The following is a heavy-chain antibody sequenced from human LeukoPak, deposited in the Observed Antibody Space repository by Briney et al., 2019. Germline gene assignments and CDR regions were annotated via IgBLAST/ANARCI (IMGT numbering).Heavy chain of an antibody. CDR2: IYSSGST. V-gene: IGHV4-59*08. J-gene: IGHJ4*02. Sequence: SSETLSLTCTVSGGSIRGYFWSWIRQPPGKGLEWIGHIYSSGSTTYTPFLQGRVTISLDTSKNQFSLKLSSVTAADTAVYYCARHYDSGSYPLDFWGQGTLVTVSS. D-gene: IGHD3-10*01. CDR3: ARHYDSGSYPLDF. CDR1: GGSIRGYF.